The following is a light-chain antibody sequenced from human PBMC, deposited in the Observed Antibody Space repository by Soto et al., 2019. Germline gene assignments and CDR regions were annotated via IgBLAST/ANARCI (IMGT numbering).Light chain of an antibody. V-gene: IGLV1-47*01. CDR1: LSNIGSNF. CDR2: RNN. J-gene: IGLJ2*01. CDR3: AAWDDSLRGVV. Sequence: QSVLTQPPSASGTPGQRVTISCSGSLSNIGSNFIYWYQQIPGSAPKLLINRNNERPSGVPDRFSGSKSGTSASLAISGLRSEDEGDYHCAAWDDSLRGVVFGGGTKLTVL.